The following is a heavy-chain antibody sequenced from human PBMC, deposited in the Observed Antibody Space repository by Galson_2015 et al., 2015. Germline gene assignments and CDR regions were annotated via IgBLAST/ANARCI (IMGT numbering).Heavy chain of an antibody. CDR2: IRSSSSTI. Sequence: SLRLGCAASGFTFSSYSMNWVRQAPGQGLVWASYIRSSSSTIYYADSVKCRFTISRDNAKNSLYLQMNSRRDEDTAVYYCARASLAAAGSGFDYWGQGTLVTVSS. D-gene: IGHD6-13*01. J-gene: IGHJ4*02. CDR1: GFTFSSYS. CDR3: ARASLAAAGSGFDY. V-gene: IGHV3-48*02.